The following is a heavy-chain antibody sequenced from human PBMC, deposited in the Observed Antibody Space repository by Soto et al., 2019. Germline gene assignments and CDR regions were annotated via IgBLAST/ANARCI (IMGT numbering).Heavy chain of an antibody. Sequence: GGSLRLSCAASGFTFRSYWMSWVRQAPGKGLEWVANIKQDGSEKYYVDSVKGRFTISRDNAKNSLYVQMNSLRAEDTAVYYCDRDVWTHYFDYWGQGNLVTVSS. CDR2: IKQDGSEK. CDR3: DRDVWTHYFDY. D-gene: IGHD2-8*01. J-gene: IGHJ4*02. V-gene: IGHV3-7*01. CDR1: GFTFRSYW.